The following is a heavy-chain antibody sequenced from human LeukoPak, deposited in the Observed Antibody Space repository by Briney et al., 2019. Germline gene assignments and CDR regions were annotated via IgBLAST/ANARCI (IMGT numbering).Heavy chain of an antibody. D-gene: IGHD6-13*01. V-gene: IGHV4-34*01. CDR2: INHSGST. CDR3: ARAPAAAAVDV. Sequence: PSETLSLTCAVYGGSFSGYYWSWIRQPPGKGLEWIGEINHSGSTNYNPSLKSRVTISVDTPKNQFSLKLSSVTAADTAVYYCARAPAAAAVDVWGQGTTVTVSS. J-gene: IGHJ6*02. CDR1: GGSFSGYY.